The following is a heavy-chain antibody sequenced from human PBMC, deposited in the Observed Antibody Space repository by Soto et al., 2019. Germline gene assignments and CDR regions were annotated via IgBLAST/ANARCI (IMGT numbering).Heavy chain of an antibody. D-gene: IGHD4-4*01. Sequence: XSVKLSCEASGYPLTSYASHWVRQTPGQRLEWMGWINAGNGNTKYSQKFQCRVTITRDTSASTAYMELSSLRSEDTAVYYCARDGNSLQVYYYYGMDVWGQGTTVTVSS. CDR2: INAGNGNT. CDR1: GYPLTSYA. J-gene: IGHJ6*02. V-gene: IGHV1-3*01. CDR3: ARDGNSLQVYYYYGMDV.